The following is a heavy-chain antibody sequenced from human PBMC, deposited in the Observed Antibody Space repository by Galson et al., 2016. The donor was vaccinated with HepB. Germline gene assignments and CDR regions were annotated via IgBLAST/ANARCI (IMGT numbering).Heavy chain of an antibody. J-gene: IGHJ6*02. V-gene: IGHV3-21*01. CDR1: GFTFSNHG. D-gene: IGHD2/OR15-2a*01. CDR2: IRGSGSLM. Sequence: SLRLSCAASGFTFSNHGMLWVRQAPGKGLQWVSAIRGSGSLMYYADSVKGRFTLSRDDAKNSIDLQMNSLRAEDTALYYCVRESFCTTFICYKFYYYGMDVWGQGTTVTVSS. CDR3: VRESFCTTFICYKFYYYGMDV.